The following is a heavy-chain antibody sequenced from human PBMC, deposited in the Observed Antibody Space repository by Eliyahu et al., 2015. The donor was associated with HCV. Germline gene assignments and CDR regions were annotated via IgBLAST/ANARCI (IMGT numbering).Heavy chain of an antibody. CDR3: ARTERVPAANGGYYYGMDV. D-gene: IGHD2-2*01. CDR2: INSDGSST. J-gene: IGHJ6*02. CDR1: GFTFXXXW. V-gene: IGHV3-74*01. Sequence: EVQLVESGGGLVQPGGSLRLSCAASGFTFXXXWMHWVRQXPGKGLVWVSRINSDGSSTSYADSVKGRFTISRDNAKNTLYLQMNSLRAEDTAVYYCARTERVPAANGGYYYGMDVWGQGTTVTVSS.